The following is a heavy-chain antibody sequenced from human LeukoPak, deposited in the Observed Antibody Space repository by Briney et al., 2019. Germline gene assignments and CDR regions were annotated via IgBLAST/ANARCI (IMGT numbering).Heavy chain of an antibody. CDR2: ISYDGSNK. J-gene: IGHJ4*02. CDR3: AREFRSYYGSGSHYFDY. CDR1: GGSFSGYY. Sequence: LSLTYAVYGGSFSGYYWSWIRQPPGKGLEWVAVISYDGSNKYYADSVKGRFTISRDNSKNTLYLQMNSLRAEDTAVYYCAREFRSYYGSGSHYFDYWGQGTLVTVSS. D-gene: IGHD3-10*01. V-gene: IGHV3-30*03.